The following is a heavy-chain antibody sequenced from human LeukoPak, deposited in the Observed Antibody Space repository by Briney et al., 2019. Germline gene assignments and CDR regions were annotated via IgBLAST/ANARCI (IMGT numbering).Heavy chain of an antibody. CDR3: ARDRGGSYSAIDY. J-gene: IGHJ4*02. Sequence: GGSLRLSCAASGFTFSSYSMNWVRQAPGKGLEWVSFISSSSSTIYHADSVKGRFTISRDNAKNSLYLQMNSLRAEDTAVYYCARDRGGSYSAIDYWGQGTLVTVSS. CDR1: GFTFSSYS. D-gene: IGHD1-26*01. V-gene: IGHV3-48*04. CDR2: ISSSSSTI.